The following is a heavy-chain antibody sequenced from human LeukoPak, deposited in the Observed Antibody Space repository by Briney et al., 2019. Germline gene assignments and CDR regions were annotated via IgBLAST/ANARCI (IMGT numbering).Heavy chain of an antibody. D-gene: IGHD1-1*01. CDR1: GDSVSSNSAA. Sequence: SQTLSLTCAISGDSVSSNSAAWNWIRQSPSRGLEWLGRTYYRSKWYTYYAVSVKSRISINRNTSKNQISLQLNSVTPEDTAVYYCARSTGPIDYWGQGTLVTVSS. CDR2: TYYRSKWYT. CDR3: ARSTGPIDY. V-gene: IGHV6-1*01. J-gene: IGHJ4*02.